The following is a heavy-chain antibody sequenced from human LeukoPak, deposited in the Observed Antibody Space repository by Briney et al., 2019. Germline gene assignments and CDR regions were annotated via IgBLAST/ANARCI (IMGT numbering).Heavy chain of an antibody. Sequence: PGGSLRLSCSASGFPFSSYAMHWVRQAPGKGLEYVSAISDSGGSTYYADSVKGRFTISRDNSKNTLYLQMNSLRAEDTAVYYCAKGGFSSWYVDYFDYWGQGTLVTVSS. J-gene: IGHJ4*02. CDR2: ISDSGGST. V-gene: IGHV3-64*04. D-gene: IGHD6-13*01. CDR1: GFPFSSYA. CDR3: AKGGFSSWYVDYFDY.